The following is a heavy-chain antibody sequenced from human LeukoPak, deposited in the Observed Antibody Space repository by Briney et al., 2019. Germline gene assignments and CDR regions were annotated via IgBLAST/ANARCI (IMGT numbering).Heavy chain of an antibody. Sequence: GSLRLSCAVSGFTFSSYAMSWVRQAPGKGLEWVSVISGSGDRTYYADSVKGRFTISRDNSKNTLYVQMNSLRGEDTAVYYCAKGLYYKDRSGYPAWGQGTLVTVSS. V-gene: IGHV3-23*01. CDR3: AKGLYYKDRSGYPA. J-gene: IGHJ5*02. D-gene: IGHD3-22*01. CDR2: ISGSGDRT. CDR1: GFTFSSYA.